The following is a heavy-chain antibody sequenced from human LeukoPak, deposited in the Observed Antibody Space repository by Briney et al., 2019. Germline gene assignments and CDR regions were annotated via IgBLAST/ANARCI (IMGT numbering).Heavy chain of an antibody. CDR2: IYYSGST. CDR3: ATSGWYLLPGIY. CDR1: GDSISSGDYY. Sequence: PSETLSLTCTVSGDSISSGDYYWGWIRQPPGKGLEWIGSIYYSGSTYYNPSLKSRVTISVDTSKNHFSLKLSSVTAADTAVYYCATSGWYLLPGIYWGQGTLVTVSS. V-gene: IGHV4-39*02. J-gene: IGHJ4*02. D-gene: IGHD6-19*01.